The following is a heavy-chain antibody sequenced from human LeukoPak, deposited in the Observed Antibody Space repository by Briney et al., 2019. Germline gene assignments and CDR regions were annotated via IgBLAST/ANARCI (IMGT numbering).Heavy chain of an antibody. D-gene: IGHD1-26*01. J-gene: IGHJ4*02. CDR3: ARGVGATTVWYYFDY. V-gene: IGHV4-34*01. Sequence: PSETLSLTCAVYGGSFSGYYWSWIRQPPGKGLEWIGEINHSGSTNYNPSLKSRVTISVDTSKNQFSLKLSSVTAADTAVYYCARGVGATTVWYYFDYRGQGTLVTVSS. CDR1: GGSFSGYY. CDR2: INHSGST.